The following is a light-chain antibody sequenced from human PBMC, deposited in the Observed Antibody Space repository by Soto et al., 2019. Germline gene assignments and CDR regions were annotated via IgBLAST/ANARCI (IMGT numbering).Light chain of an antibody. CDR1: QSVSSN. V-gene: IGKV3-15*01. J-gene: IGKJ1*01. CDR2: DAS. CDR3: HQYNKCPRT. Sequence: EIVLTQSPGTLSLSPGEITTLSCRASQSVSSNLAWYQQKPGQAPRLLIYDASTRATGVPARISGSGSGTEFTPTITSLQSEDFAAYFCHQYNKCPRTFGRGTKVDIK.